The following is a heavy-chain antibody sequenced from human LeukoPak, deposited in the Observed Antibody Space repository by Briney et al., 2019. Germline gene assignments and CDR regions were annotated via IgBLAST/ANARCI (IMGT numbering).Heavy chain of an antibody. J-gene: IGHJ3*02. CDR2: IYSDNT. CDR1: GFTVSSNS. Sequence: GGSLRLSCTVSGFTVSSNSMSWVRQAPGKGLEWVSFIYSDNTHYSDSVKGRFTISRDNSKNTVYLQMNSLRAEDTALYYCAQDISWFAFDIWGQGTMVTVSS. D-gene: IGHD3-10*01. CDR3: AQDISWFAFDI. V-gene: IGHV3-53*01.